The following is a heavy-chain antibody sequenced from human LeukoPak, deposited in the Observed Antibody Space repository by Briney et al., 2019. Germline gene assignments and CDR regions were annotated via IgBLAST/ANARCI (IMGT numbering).Heavy chain of an antibody. CDR2: IYTSGST. CDR1: GGSISSGSYY. CDR3: ASPTN. J-gene: IGHJ4*02. V-gene: IGHV4-61*02. Sequence: SQTLSLTCTVSGGSISSGSYYWSWIRQPAGKGLEWIGRIYTSGSTNYNPSLKSRVTISVDTSKNQFSLKLSSVTAADAAVYYCASPTNWGQGTLVTVSS.